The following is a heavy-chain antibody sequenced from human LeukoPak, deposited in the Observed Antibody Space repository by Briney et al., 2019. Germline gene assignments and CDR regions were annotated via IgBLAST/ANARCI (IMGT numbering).Heavy chain of an antibody. CDR3: AKMPSTELSSFYYMDV. D-gene: IGHD1-7*01. V-gene: IGHV3-23*01. CDR1: GFPFYSQA. J-gene: IGHJ6*03. CDR2: ISNSGLTT. Sequence: GGSLRLSCVASGFPFYSQAMNWVRQAPGKGREWVSGISNSGLTTHYADSVKGRFTISRDNSRNTLYLLMDSLRTEDTAVYYCAKMPSTELSSFYYMDVWGKGTTVTVSS.